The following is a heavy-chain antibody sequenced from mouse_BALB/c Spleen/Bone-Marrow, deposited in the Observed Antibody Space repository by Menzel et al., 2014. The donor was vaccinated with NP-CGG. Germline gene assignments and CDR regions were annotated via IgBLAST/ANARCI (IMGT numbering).Heavy chain of an antibody. CDR1: GFTFSSYG. Sequence: EVQGVESGGGLVQPGGSLKLSCAASGFTFSSYGMSWVRQTPDKRLELVATINSNGGRTYYPDSVKGRFTISRDNAKNTLYLQMSSLKSKDTAMYYCARDSLLRAIYAMDYWGQGTSVTVSS. CDR2: INSNGGRT. V-gene: IGHV5-6-3*01. D-gene: IGHD1-2*01. CDR3: ARDSLLRAIYAMDY. J-gene: IGHJ4*01.